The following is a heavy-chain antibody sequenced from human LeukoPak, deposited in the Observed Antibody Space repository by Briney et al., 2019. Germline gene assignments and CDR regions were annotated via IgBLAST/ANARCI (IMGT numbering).Heavy chain of an antibody. Sequence: ASVKVSCKASGYTFTSYYMHWVRQAPGQGLEWMGIINPSGGSTSYAQKFQGRVTMTRDTSTSTVYMELSSLRSEDTAVYYCARARVGGYYYYYMDVWGKGTTVTVSS. V-gene: IGHV1-46*01. D-gene: IGHD1-26*01. J-gene: IGHJ6*03. CDR1: GYTFTSYY. CDR2: INPSGGST. CDR3: ARARVGGYYYYYMDV.